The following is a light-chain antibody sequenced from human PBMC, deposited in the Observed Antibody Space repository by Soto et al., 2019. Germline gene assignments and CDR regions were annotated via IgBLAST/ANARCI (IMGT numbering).Light chain of an antibody. J-gene: IGLJ1*01. CDR1: SSDVGGYNY. CDR2: EVS. Sequence: QSALTQPASVSGSPGQSITISCTGTSSDVGGYNYVSWYQQHPGKAPKLMIYEVSNRPSGVSIRFSGSKSGNTASLTISGLQAEDQADYYCSSYTSSTDVFGTGTKLTVL. CDR3: SSYTSSTDV. V-gene: IGLV2-14*01.